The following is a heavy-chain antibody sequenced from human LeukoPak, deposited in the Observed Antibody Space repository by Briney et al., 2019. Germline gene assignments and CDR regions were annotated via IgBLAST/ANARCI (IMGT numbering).Heavy chain of an antibody. J-gene: IGHJ4*02. CDR1: GFTFSSYS. CDR3: ARDLSVAGRTYYFDY. D-gene: IGHD6-19*01. CDR2: ISSNSSYI. V-gene: IGHV3-21*01. Sequence: PGGSLRLSCAASGFTFSSYSMNWVRQAPGKGLEWVSSISSNSSYIYYADSVKGRFTISRDNAKNSLYLQMNSLRAEDTAGYYCARDLSVAGRTYYFDYWGQGTLVTVSS.